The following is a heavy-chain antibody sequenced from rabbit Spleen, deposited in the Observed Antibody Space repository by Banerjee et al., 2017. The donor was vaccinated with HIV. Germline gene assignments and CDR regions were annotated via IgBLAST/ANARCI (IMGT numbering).Heavy chain of an antibody. V-gene: IGHV1S40*01. D-gene: IGHD4-2*01. CDR1: GVSFSYSSY. CDR3: GRDIYWVGSTF. CDR2: IDAGSSGLT. J-gene: IGHJ4*02. Sequence: QSLEESGGGLVKPGGTLTLTCTASGVSFSYSSYMCWVRQAPGKGLEWIACIDAGSSGLTYFATWAKGRFTISKTSSTTVTLQMTRLTDADTATYFCGRDIYWVGSTFWGPGTLVTVS.